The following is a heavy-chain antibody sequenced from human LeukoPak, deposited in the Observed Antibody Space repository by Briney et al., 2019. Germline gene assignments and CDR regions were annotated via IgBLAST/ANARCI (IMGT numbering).Heavy chain of an antibody. CDR3: ANYSDSSGYYALDM. Sequence: EGSLRLSCAASGFIFSRYWMSWVRQAPGKGLEWVANINEDGSEKNYVDSVKGRFTISRDNAKNSLYLEMNSLTAEDTAVYYCANYSDSSGYYALDMWGQGTMVTVSP. CDR2: INEDGSEK. CDR1: GFIFSRYW. J-gene: IGHJ3*02. V-gene: IGHV3-7*01. D-gene: IGHD3-22*01.